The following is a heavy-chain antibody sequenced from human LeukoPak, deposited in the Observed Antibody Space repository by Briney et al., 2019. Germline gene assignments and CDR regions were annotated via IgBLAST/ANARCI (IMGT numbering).Heavy chain of an antibody. Sequence: QAGGSLRLSCAASEFIISSLYMSWVRQAPGKGLEWVSVIYTGDRTSYADSVKGRFSISRDNSKNTVYLQINSLRAEDTAVYYCASAAAAYYGMDVWGQGTTVTVSS. J-gene: IGHJ6*02. CDR1: EFIISSLY. D-gene: IGHD6-25*01. V-gene: IGHV3-53*01. CDR2: IYTGDRT. CDR3: ASAAAAYYGMDV.